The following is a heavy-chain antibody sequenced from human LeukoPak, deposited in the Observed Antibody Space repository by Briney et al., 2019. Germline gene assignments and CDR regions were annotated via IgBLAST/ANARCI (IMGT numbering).Heavy chain of an antibody. CDR1: GFTFSTYG. CDR2: ISGNGGST. D-gene: IGHD6-6*01. J-gene: IGHJ6*02. Sequence: GGSLRLSCAASGFTFSTYGMHWVRQAPGKGLECVLSISGNGGSTYYANSVKGRFIISRDNSKNTLYLQMGSLRPEDMAVYYCARRPHGMDVWGQGTTVTVSS. CDR3: ARRPHGMDV. V-gene: IGHV3-64*01.